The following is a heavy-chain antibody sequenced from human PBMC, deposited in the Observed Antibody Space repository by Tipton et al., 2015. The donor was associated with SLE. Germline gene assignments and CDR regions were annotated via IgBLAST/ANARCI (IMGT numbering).Heavy chain of an antibody. CDR1: GYTFTSYG. J-gene: IGHJ6*02. V-gene: IGHV1-18*01. D-gene: IGHD2-2*02. Sequence: QSGPEVKKPGASVKVSCKASGYTFTSYGISWVRQAPGQGLEWMGWISAYNGNTNYAQKLQGRVTMTTDTSTSTAYMELRSLRSDDTAVYYCARGAVVVPAAIQDYYYYGMDVWGQGTTVTVSS. CDR2: ISAYNGNT. CDR3: ARGAVVVPAAIQDYYYYGMDV.